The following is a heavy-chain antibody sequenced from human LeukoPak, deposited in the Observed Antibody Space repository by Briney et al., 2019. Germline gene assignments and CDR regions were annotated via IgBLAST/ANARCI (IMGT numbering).Heavy chain of an antibody. D-gene: IGHD1-26*01. CDR3: VSYSLSYYFDY. CDR2: ISYDGSNK. CDR1: GFSFDDYG. Sequence: GGSLRLSCAASGFSFDDYGMSWVRQAPGKGLEWVAVISYDGSNKYYADSVKGRFTISRDNSKNTLYLQMNSLRAEDTAVYYCVSYSLSYYFDYWGQGTLVTVSS. V-gene: IGHV3-30*03. J-gene: IGHJ4*02.